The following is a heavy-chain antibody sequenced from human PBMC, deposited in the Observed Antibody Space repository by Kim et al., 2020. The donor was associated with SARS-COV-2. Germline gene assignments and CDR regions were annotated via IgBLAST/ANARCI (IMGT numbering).Heavy chain of an antibody. Sequence: SVKGRFTISRDNAKNSLYLQMNSLRAEDTALYHCARDFRSGSYFAKTGIDYWGQGTLVTVSS. D-gene: IGHD1-26*01. V-gene: IGHV3-20*01. CDR3: ARDFRSGSYFAKTGIDY. J-gene: IGHJ4*02.